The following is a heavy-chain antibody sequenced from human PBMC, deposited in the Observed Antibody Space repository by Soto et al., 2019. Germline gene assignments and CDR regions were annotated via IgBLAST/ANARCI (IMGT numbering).Heavy chain of an antibody. CDR3: VRRGYNWQFSDY. D-gene: IGHD6-25*01. CDR1: GFTFSSYG. CDR2: ISSSDNEK. J-gene: IGHJ4*02. V-gene: IGHV3-23*01. Sequence: EVELLESGGDLVHPGGSLRLSCAASGFTFSSYGMSWVRQAPGKGLEWVSSISSSDNEKFYAASVKGRFTISRDSSKNTLYLEMSSLRPEDTAVYYCVRRGYNWQFSDYWGQGTLVNVSS.